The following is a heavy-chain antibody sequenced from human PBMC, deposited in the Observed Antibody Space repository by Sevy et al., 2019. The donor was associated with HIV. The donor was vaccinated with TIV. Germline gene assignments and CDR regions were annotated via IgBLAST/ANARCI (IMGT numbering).Heavy chain of an antibody. J-gene: IGHJ5*02. CDR2: ISAYNGNT. D-gene: IGHD2-15*01. V-gene: IGHV1-18*01. CDR1: GYTFTSYG. Sequence: ASVKVSCKASGYTFTSYGISWVRQAPGQGLEWMGWISAYNGNTNYAQKLQGRVTMTTDTSTSTAYMELRSLRSDDTAVYYCARDYCSGGSCYESSNWFDPWGQATLVNRLL. CDR3: ARDYCSGGSCYESSNWFDP.